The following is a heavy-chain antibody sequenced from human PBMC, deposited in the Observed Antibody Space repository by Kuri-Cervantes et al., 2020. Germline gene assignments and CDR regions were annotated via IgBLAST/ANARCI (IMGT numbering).Heavy chain of an antibody. V-gene: IGHV3-33*01. Sequence: GESLKISCAASXFTFSSYGMHRVRQXPGKGLEWVAVIWYDGSNKYYADSVKGRFTTSRDNSKNTLYXQMNSLRAEDTAVYYCARXPEYYFDYWGQGTLVTSPQ. CDR1: XFTFSSYG. CDR2: IWYDGSNK. J-gene: IGHJ4*02. CDR3: ARXPEYYFDY. D-gene: IGHD1-14*01.